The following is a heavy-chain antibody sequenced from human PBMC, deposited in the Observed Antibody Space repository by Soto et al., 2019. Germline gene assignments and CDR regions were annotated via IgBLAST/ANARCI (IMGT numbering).Heavy chain of an antibody. CDR1: GFTFRSYE. Sequence: GVSLRLSCAASGFTFRSYEMHWVRQPPGKGLQWISYISADGSGTYYADSVGGRFTISRDNARNSLSLQMNSLRADDTAIYYCVRDLHEPLPADVLRVTKWCQGTQVTVS. D-gene: IGHD3-3*01. V-gene: IGHV3-48*03. CDR3: VRDLHEPLPADVLRVTK. J-gene: IGHJ4*02. CDR2: ISADGSGT.